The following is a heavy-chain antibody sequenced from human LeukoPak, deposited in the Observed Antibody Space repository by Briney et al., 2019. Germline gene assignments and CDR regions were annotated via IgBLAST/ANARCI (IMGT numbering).Heavy chain of an antibody. CDR1: GGSISSYY. CDR3: ARLPGYSSSWSYYYGMDV. D-gene: IGHD6-13*01. Sequence: PSQTLSLTCTVSGGSISSYYWSWIRQPPGKGLVWIGYIYYSGSTNYNPSLKSRVTISVDTSKNQFSLKLSSVTAADTAVYYCARLPGYSSSWSYYYGMDVWGQGTTVTVSS. CDR2: IYYSGST. V-gene: IGHV4-59*08. J-gene: IGHJ6*02.